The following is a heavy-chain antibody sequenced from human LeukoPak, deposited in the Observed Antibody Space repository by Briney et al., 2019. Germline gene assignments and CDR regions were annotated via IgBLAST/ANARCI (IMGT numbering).Heavy chain of an antibody. D-gene: IGHD4-11*01. CDR2: ISYDGSNK. CDR3: ATLRNYGY. J-gene: IGHJ4*02. V-gene: IGHV3-30-3*01. Sequence: GGSLRLSCAASGFTFSSYAMHWVRQAPGKGLEWVAVISYDGSNKYYADSMKGRFTISRDNSKNTLYLQMNSLRAEDTAVYYCATLRNYGYWGQGTLVTVSS. CDR1: GFTFSSYA.